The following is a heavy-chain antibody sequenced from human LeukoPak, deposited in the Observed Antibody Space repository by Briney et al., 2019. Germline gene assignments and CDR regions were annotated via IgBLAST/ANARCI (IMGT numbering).Heavy chain of an antibody. V-gene: IGHV1-69*02. Sequence: EASVKVSCKASGGTFCSYTISWVRQAPGQGLEWMGRIIPILGIANYAQKFQGRVTITADKSPSTAYMELSSLRSEDTAVYYCALGMVVAADDAFDIWGQGTMLTVSS. D-gene: IGHD2-15*01. J-gene: IGHJ3*02. CDR3: ALGMVVAADDAFDI. CDR1: GGTFCSYT. CDR2: IIPILGIA.